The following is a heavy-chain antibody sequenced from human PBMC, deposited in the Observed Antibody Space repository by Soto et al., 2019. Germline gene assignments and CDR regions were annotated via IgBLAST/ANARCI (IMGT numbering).Heavy chain of an antibody. J-gene: IGHJ4*02. CDR1: GGTFSGSA. CDR3: TNQPHGGIS. CDR2: IRSKANNYAT. D-gene: IGHD2-15*01. V-gene: IGHV3-73*01. Sequence: VSWRLCCTASGGTFSGSAKHWVRQASGKGLEWVARIRSKANNYATAYAASVNGRFTISRDDSENTAYLQMNSLKTDATAIYYCTNQPHGGISWGQGT.